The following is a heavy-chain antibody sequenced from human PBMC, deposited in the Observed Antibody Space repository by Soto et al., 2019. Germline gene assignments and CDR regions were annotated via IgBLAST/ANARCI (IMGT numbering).Heavy chain of an antibody. CDR1: DGSISSSSYY. D-gene: IGHD3-9*01. CDR3: ARQTYFDWLFDWFDP. V-gene: IGHV4-39*01. J-gene: IGHJ5*02. Sequence: SETPSLTCTVPDGSISSSSYYWGWIRQPPGKGLEWIGSIYYSGSTYHNPSLKSRVTISVDTSKNQFSLKLSSVTAADTAVYYCARQTYFDWLFDWFDPWGQGTLVTVSS. CDR2: IYYSGST.